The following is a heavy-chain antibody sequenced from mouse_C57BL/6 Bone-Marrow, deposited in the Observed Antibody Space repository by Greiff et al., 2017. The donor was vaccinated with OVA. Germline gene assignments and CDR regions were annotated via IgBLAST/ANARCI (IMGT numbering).Heavy chain of an antibody. D-gene: IGHD1-1*01. V-gene: IGHV1-69*01. CDR1: GYTFTSYW. CDR3: ARGITTVVHYYAMDY. CDR2: IDPSDSYT. Sequence: QVQLQQPGAELVMPGASVKLSCKASGYTFTSYWMHWVKQRPGQGLEWIGEIDPSDSYTNYNQKFKGKATLTVDKSSSTAYMELRSLTSEDTAVYYCARGITTVVHYYAMDYWGQGTSVTVSS. J-gene: IGHJ4*01.